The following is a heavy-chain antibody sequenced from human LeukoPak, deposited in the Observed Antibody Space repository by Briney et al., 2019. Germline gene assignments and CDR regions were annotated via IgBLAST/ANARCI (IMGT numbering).Heavy chain of an antibody. Sequence: GGSLRLSCAASGFTVSSNYMSWVRQAPGKGLEWVSVIYSGGSTYYADSVKGRFTISRDNSKNTLYLQMNSLRAEDTAVYYCARIYSSSSPGIDYWGQGTLVTVSS. CDR1: GFTVSSNY. CDR2: IYSGGST. CDR3: ARIYSSSSPGIDY. J-gene: IGHJ4*02. D-gene: IGHD6-6*01. V-gene: IGHV3-66*01.